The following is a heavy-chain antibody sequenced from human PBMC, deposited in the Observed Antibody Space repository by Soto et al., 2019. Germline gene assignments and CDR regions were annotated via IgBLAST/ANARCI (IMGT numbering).Heavy chain of an antibody. D-gene: IGHD3-10*01. CDR2: INPSGGST. CDR1: GYTFTSYY. Sequence: ASVKFSCKASGYTFTSYYMHWVRQAPGQGLEWMGIINPSGGSTSYAQKFQGRVTMTRDTSTSTVYMELSSLRSEDTAVYYCARDATAPLLLWFGESLPYNWFDPWGQGTLVTVSS. J-gene: IGHJ5*02. V-gene: IGHV1-46*01. CDR3: ARDATAPLLLWFGESLPYNWFDP.